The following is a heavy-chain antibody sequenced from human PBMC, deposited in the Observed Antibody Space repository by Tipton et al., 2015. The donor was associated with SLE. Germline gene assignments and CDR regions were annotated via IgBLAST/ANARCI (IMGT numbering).Heavy chain of an antibody. CDR1: GYTFTAYG. J-gene: IGHJ4*02. CDR3: ARDRAPAWNTRSVC. V-gene: IGHV1-18*01. Sequence: QVQLVQSGAEVKKPGASVKVSCKASGYTFTAYGITWVRQAPGQGLEWMGWISGYDGNTFYAQRFQDRVTMTTDPSTSTAYMELRSPTSDGTGVFYGARDRAPAWNTRSVCWGQGTLVTVSP. CDR2: ISGYDGNT. D-gene: IGHD1-1*01.